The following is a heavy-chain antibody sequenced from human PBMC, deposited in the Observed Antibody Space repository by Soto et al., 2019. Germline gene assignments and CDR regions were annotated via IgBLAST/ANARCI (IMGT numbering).Heavy chain of an antibody. V-gene: IGHV4-59*08. Sequence: QVQLQESGPGLVKPSETLSLTCTVSGGSIDSYYWTWIRQPPGKGLEWIGYVYYTGTTTYSPSLKSRVTISGDTAMNQISLKLSSVTAADTAFYDCARLGGYDQSLDTWGQGTLVTVSS. J-gene: IGHJ5*02. CDR3: ARLGGYDQSLDT. CDR2: VYYTGTT. CDR1: GGSIDSYY. D-gene: IGHD3-22*01.